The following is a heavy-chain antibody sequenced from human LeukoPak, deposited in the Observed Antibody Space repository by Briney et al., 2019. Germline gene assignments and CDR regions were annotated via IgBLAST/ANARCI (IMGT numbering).Heavy chain of an antibody. D-gene: IGHD2-8*01. V-gene: IGHV4-4*07. CDR2: IYTSGST. Sequence: SETLFLTCTVSGGSISSYFWSWIRQPAGKGLEWIGRIYTSGSTNYNPSLKSRVTMSVDTSKNQFSLKLSSVTAADTAVYYCARGSRMLGYFDYWGQGTLVTVSS. J-gene: IGHJ4*02. CDR1: GGSISSYF. CDR3: ARGSRMLGYFDY.